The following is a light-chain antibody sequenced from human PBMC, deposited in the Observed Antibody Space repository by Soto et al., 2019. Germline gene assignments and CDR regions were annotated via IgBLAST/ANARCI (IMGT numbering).Light chain of an antibody. Sequence: QSVLTQPPSVSGAPGQRVTISCTGRSSNIGTGYNIHWYQQVPGTAPKLLIYGNSNRPSGVPDRFSGSKSGTSASLAITGLQAEDEADYYCQSYDSSLSGGVFGTGTKVTVL. CDR1: SSNIGTGYN. CDR2: GNS. V-gene: IGLV1-40*01. CDR3: QSYDSSLSGGV. J-gene: IGLJ1*01.